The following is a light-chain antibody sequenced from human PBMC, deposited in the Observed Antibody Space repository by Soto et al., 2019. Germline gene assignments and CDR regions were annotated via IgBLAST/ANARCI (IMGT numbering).Light chain of an antibody. Sequence: EIVMTQSPATLSMYPGERATLSCRASQSVSSNLAWYQQKPGQAPRLLIYGASTRDTGIPARFSGSGSGTEFTLIISSLQSEDFAVFYCQQYDNWPRTFGQGTKLEIK. CDR3: QQYDNWPRT. CDR1: QSVSSN. V-gene: IGKV3-15*01. CDR2: GAS. J-gene: IGKJ2*01.